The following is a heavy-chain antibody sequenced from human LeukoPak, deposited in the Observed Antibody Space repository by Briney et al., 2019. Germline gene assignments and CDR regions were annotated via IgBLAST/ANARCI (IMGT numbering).Heavy chain of an antibody. Sequence: GGSLRLSCAASGFTFDDYAMHWVRQAPGKGLEWVSGISWNSGSIGYADSVKGRFTISRDNAKNSLYLQMNSLRAEDTALYYCAKGRKLVGGYFDYWGQGTLVTVSS. CDR1: GFTFDDYA. V-gene: IGHV3-9*01. D-gene: IGHD6-13*01. CDR3: AKGRKLVGGYFDY. J-gene: IGHJ4*02. CDR2: ISWNSGSI.